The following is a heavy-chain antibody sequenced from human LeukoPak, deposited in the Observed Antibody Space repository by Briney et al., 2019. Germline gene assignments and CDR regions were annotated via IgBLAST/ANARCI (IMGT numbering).Heavy chain of an antibody. V-gene: IGHV4-61*02. CDR2: SYTSGSA. CDR3: SRIITGSYYYHYYTGV. CDR1: GGAISATGSY. J-gene: IGHJ6*03. D-gene: IGHD2-15*01. Sequence: SQTLCLTGTVSGGAISATGSYWSWIRQPAGKGLEWIGRSYTSGSANYNPSLKSRVTISVDPSKNQISLKLSSVTAADTAVYYCSRIITGSYYYHYYTGVWVKGTTVTVSS.